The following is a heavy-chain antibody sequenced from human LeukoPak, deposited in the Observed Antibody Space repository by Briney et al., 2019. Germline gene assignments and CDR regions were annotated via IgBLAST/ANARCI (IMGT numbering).Heavy chain of an antibody. Sequence: PGGSLRLSCAASGFTFSSYSMNWVRQAPGKGLGWVSCISSSGSYIYYADSVKGRFTISRDNAKNSLYLQMNSLRAEDTAVYYCARAASSIVGGYYYYYMDVWGKGTTVTVSS. J-gene: IGHJ6*03. V-gene: IGHV3-21*01. CDR2: ISSSGSYI. D-gene: IGHD1-26*01. CDR1: GFTFSSYS. CDR3: ARAASSIVGGYYYYYMDV.